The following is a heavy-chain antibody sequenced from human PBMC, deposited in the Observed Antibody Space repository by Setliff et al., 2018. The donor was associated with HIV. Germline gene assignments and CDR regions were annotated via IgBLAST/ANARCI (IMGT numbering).Heavy chain of an antibody. V-gene: IGHV4-34*01. J-gene: IGHJ5*02. CDR3: AKGGASSHWLGP. CDR2: INRSGSA. CDR1: GGSFSGHS. D-gene: IGHD3-16*01. Sequence: SETLSLTCAVYGGSFSGHSWTWIRQPPGKGLEWIGEINRSGSANYNRSLKSRVTMSVDTSKRQFSLKLDSVTAADTAIYHCAKGGASSHWLGPWGQGTLVTRLL.